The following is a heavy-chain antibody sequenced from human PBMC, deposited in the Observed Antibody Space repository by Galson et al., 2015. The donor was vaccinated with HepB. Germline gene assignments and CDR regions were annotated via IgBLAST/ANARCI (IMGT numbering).Heavy chain of an antibody. CDR3: ASRQYYFRSGALEKVSDV. V-gene: IGHV5-10-1*01. J-gene: IGHJ4*02. Sequence: QSGAEVKKPGETLRISCQASGYSFTSFWISWVRQMPGKGLEWMGRIDPSDGYSNYSPSFEGRVTISVDKSITTVYLEWSSVKASDPAVYYCASRQYYFRSGALEKVSDVWGQRTRVSVSS. CDR2: IDPSDGYS. CDR1: GYSFTSFW. D-gene: IGHD3-10*01.